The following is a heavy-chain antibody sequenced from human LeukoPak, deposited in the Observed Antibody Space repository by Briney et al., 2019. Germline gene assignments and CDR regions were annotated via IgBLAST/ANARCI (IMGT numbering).Heavy chain of an antibody. CDR2: ISSSSSYI. J-gene: IGHJ4*02. V-gene: IGHV3-21*01. CDR3: ARVQEYSSSFDY. Sequence: GGSLRLSCAASGFTSSSYSMNWVRQAPGKGLEWVSSISSSSSYIYYADSVKGRFTISRDNAKNSLYLQMNSLRAEDTAVYYCARVQEYSSSFDYWGQGALVTVSS. CDR1: GFTSSSYS. D-gene: IGHD6-6*01.